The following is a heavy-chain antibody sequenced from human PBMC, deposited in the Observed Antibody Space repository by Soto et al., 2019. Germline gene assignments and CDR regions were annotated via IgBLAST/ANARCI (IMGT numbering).Heavy chain of an antibody. Sequence: PGESLKISCKGFDFILSPSTIHWVRQAPGKGLEWVAAISYDGKKEYYADSVKGRFTISRDNSKNTLYLQMNSLRAEDTAVYYCAKDRHCSSTSCYLNWFDPWGQGTLVTVSS. D-gene: IGHD2-2*01. J-gene: IGHJ5*02. CDR1: DFILSPST. V-gene: IGHV3-30*18. CDR2: ISYDGKKE. CDR3: AKDRHCSSTSCYLNWFDP.